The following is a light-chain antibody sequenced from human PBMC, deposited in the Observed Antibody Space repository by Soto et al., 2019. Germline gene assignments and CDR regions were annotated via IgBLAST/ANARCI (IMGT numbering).Light chain of an antibody. V-gene: IGKV3-15*01. CDR1: QSVSSK. CDR2: GAS. CDR3: QQYSSWPLT. J-gene: IGKJ4*01. Sequence: EIVMTQAPATLSVSPGERATLSCRATQSVSSKLAWYQQKPGHAPRLLIYGASIGATGIPARFSGSGSGTEFTLIISSLQSEDLAVYYCQQYSSWPLTFGGGTKVEIK.